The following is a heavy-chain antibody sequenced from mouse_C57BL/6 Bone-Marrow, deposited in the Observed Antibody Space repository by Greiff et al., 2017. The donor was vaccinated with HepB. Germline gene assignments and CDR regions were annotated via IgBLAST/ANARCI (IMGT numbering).Heavy chain of an antibody. J-gene: IGHJ2*01. CDR2: IHPNSGST. V-gene: IGHV1-64*01. CDR3: ASPTVVAKHFDY. D-gene: IGHD1-1*01. CDR1: GYTFTSYW. Sequence: VQLQQPGAELVKPGASVKLSCKASGYTFTSYWMHWVKQRPGQGLEWIGMIHPNSGSTNYNEKFKSKATLTVDKSSSTAYMQLSSLTSEDSAVYYCASPTVVAKHFDYWGQGTTLTVSS.